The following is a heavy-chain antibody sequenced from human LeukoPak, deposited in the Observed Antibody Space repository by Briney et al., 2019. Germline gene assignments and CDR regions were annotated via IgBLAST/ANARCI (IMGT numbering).Heavy chain of an antibody. CDR2: IYSGGST. V-gene: IGHV3-53*01. J-gene: IGHJ6*03. CDR3: AKSKSRYYDILTGYYYYYYYMDV. Sequence: GGSLRLSCAASGFTVSSNYMSWVRQAPGKGLEWVSVIYSGGSTYYADSVKGRFTISRDNSKNTLYLQMNSLRAEDTAVYYCAKSKSRYYDILTGYYYYYYYMDVWGKGTTVTISS. CDR1: GFTVSSNY. D-gene: IGHD3-9*01.